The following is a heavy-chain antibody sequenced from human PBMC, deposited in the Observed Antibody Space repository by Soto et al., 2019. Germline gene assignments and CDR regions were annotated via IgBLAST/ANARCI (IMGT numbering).Heavy chain of an antibody. Sequence: ASVKVSCKASGYTFTTYYMHWVRQAPGQGLEWMGWMRPNSGTTGYAGKFQGRVSMTRNTSISTAYMELSGLTSEDTAVYYCARGRGSTSWYYFDYWGQGTQVTVSS. J-gene: IGHJ4*02. D-gene: IGHD6-13*01. CDR3: ARGRGSTSWYYFDY. CDR2: MRPNSGTT. CDR1: GYTFTTYY. V-gene: IGHV1-8*02.